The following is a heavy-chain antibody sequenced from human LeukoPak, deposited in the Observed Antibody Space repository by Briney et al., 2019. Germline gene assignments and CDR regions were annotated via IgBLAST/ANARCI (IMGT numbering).Heavy chain of an antibody. V-gene: IGHV4-59*01. CDR1: GGSITSYY. D-gene: IGHD6-19*01. J-gene: IGHJ3*02. CDR3: ARDKVVGTGDAFDI. CDR2: IHYSGST. Sequence: SETLSLTCSVTGGSITSYYWSWIRQSPGKGLEWIGYIHYSGSTNYNPSLKSRVTISGDTSKNQFSLKLSSVTAADTAVYYCARDKVVGTGDAFDIWGQGTMVTVSS.